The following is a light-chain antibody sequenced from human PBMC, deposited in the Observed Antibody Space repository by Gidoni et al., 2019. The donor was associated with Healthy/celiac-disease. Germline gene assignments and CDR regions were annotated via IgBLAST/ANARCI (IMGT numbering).Light chain of an antibody. Sequence: DIVISPSPDSLAVSLGEIATINCKSSQSVLYSSNNKNYLAWYQQKPGQPPKLLIYWASTRESGVPDRFSGSGSGTDFTLTISSLQAEDVAVYYCQQYYSTPITFGQGTRLEIK. CDR2: WAS. CDR3: QQYYSTPIT. V-gene: IGKV4-1*01. CDR1: QSVLYSSNNKNY. J-gene: IGKJ5*01.